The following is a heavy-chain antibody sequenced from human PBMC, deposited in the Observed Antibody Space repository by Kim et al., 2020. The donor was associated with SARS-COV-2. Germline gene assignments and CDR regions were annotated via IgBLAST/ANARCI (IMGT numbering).Heavy chain of an antibody. D-gene: IGHD1-26*01. V-gene: IGHV3-20*04. CDR1: GFTFDDYG. J-gene: IGHJ4*02. CDR2: SNRNYGSI. Sequence: GGSLRLSCAASGFTFDDYGMCWVRQPPGQGLERDCGSNRNYGSIGYADSAKGRLTISTENANKNLFLHKNGLRVEDETSYYCVRGYAGGAFDLLGQGSL. CDR3: VRGYAGGAFDL.